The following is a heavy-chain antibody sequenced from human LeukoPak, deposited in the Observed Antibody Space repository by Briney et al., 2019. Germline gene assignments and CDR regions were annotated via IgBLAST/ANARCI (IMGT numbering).Heavy chain of an antibody. J-gene: IGHJ3*02. CDR3: ARQPYFDAFDI. D-gene: IGHD2-21*01. Sequence: ASVKGSCKASGYTLTGYYMHWVRQAPGQGLEWMGWINPNSGGTNYAQKFQGRVTMTRDTSISTAYMELSRLRSDDTAVYYCARQPYFDAFDIWGQGTMVTVSS. CDR2: INPNSGGT. CDR1: GYTLTGYY. V-gene: IGHV1-2*02.